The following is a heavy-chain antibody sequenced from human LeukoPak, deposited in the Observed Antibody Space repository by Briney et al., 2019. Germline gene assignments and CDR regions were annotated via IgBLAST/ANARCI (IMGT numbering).Heavy chain of an antibody. Sequence: AGSLRLSCAASGFTFSSHWMHWVRHAPGKGLVWVSRINSDGSGTIYADSVKGRFTISRDNAKNTLDLQMNSLRAEDTAVYYCARGEKSWINGFDLWGQGTLVTVSS. D-gene: IGHD2-8*01. CDR2: INSDGSGT. CDR3: ARGEKSWINGFDL. J-gene: IGHJ4*02. CDR1: GFTFSSHW. V-gene: IGHV3-74*01.